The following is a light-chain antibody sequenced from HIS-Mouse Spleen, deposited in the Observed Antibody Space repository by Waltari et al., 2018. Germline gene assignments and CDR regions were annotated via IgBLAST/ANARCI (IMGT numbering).Light chain of an antibody. J-gene: IGKJ1*01. Sequence: DIVLTQSPGTLSLSPGERAPLSCRASQRVSSSYLAWYQQKPGQAPRLLIYGASSRATSIPDRFSGSGSGTEFTLTISRLEPEDFAVYYCQQYGSSSWTFGQGTKVEI. CDR2: GAS. CDR1: QRVSSSY. CDR3: QQYGSSSWT. V-gene: IGKV3-20*01.